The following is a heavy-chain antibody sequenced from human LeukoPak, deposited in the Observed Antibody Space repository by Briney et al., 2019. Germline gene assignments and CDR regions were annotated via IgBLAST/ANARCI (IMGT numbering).Heavy chain of an antibody. Sequence: PGGSLRLSCVASGFTFSRYAMSWVRQAPGKGLEWVPAIDGTGGNTYYADSVKGRFTISRDNSKNTLFLQMNSLRAEDTAVYFCAKDSSVPYGITNWGQGTLVTVS. CDR3: AKDSSVPYGITN. CDR1: GFTFSRYA. J-gene: IGHJ4*02. CDR2: IDGTGGNT. D-gene: IGHD4-17*01. V-gene: IGHV3-23*01.